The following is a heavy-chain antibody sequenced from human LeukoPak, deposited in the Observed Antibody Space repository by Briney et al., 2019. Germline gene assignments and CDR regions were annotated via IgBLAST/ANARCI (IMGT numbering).Heavy chain of an antibody. CDR1: GGTFSSYA. V-gene: IGHV1-8*02. Sequence: ASVKVSCKASGGTFSSYAISWVRQATGQGLEWMGWMNPNSGNTGYAQKFQGRVTMTRNTSISTAYMELSSLRSEDTAVYYCAREYYYDSSGYYPNYYYYGMDVWGQGTTVTVSS. CDR3: AREYYYDSSGYYPNYYYYGMDV. CDR2: MNPNSGNT. D-gene: IGHD3-22*01. J-gene: IGHJ6*02.